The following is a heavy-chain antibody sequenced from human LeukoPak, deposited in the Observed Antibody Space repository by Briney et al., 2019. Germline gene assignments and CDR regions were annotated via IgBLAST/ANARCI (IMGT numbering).Heavy chain of an antibody. CDR1: GFSFSVYG. CDR3: ERDVAWSGHYNWGPYYYYYIDV. Sequence: GGSLRLSCAASGFSFSVYGMHCVRHAPGEGREWLIALWYDGGNIHYEEYVKARFRISRDNSKNTLYLQMSTQRAEDTAVYHCERDVAWSGHYNWGPYYYYYIDVWGRGTTVTVSS. D-gene: IGHD3-3*01. J-gene: IGHJ6*03. CDR2: LWYDGGNI. V-gene: IGHV3-33*01.